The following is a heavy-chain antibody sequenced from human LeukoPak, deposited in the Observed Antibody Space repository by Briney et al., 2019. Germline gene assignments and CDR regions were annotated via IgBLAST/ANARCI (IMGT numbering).Heavy chain of an antibody. D-gene: IGHD3-10*01. CDR3: ARFYGGSMVRGPPSYYYYYGMDV. CDR2: IYYSGST. J-gene: IGHJ6*04. CDR1: GGSISSGGYY. V-gene: IGHV4-31*03. Sequence: PSETLSLTCTVSGGSISSGGYYWSWIRQHPGKGLEWIGYIYYSGSTYYNPSLKSRVTISVDTSKNQFSLKLSSVTAADTAVYYCARFYGGSMVRGPPSYYYYYGMDVWGKGTTVTVSS.